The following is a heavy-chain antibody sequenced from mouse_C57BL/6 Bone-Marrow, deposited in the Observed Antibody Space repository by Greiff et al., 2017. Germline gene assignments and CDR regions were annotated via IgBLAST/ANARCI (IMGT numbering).Heavy chain of an antibody. V-gene: IGHV1-53*01. CDR3: ARWIYYGNWVFDY. Sequence: VQLQQSGTELVKPGASVKLSCKASGYTFTSYWMHWVKQRPGQGLEWIGNINPSNGGTNYNEKFKSKATLAVDKSSSTAYMQLSSLTSEDSAVYFCARWIYYGNWVFDYWGQGTTLTVSS. J-gene: IGHJ2*01. D-gene: IGHD2-1*01. CDR2: INPSNGGT. CDR1: GYTFTSYW.